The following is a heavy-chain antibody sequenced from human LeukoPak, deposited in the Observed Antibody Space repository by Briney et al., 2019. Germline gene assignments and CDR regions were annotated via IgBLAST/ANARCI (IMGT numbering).Heavy chain of an antibody. J-gene: IGHJ4*02. Sequence: PGGSLRLSCAASGFTFSSYSMNWVRQAPGKGLEWVSSISSSSSYIYYADSVKGRFTISRDNAKNSLYLQMNGLRAEDTAVYYCASTKSPYDSSGYCFDYWGQGTLVTVSS. CDR3: ASTKSPYDSSGYCFDY. D-gene: IGHD3-22*01. V-gene: IGHV3-21*01. CDR2: ISSSSSYI. CDR1: GFTFSSYS.